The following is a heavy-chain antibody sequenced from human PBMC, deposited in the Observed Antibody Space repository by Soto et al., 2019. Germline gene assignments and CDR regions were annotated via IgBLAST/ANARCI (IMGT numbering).Heavy chain of an antibody. CDR1: GASVSSSHYS. CDR3: ARHYNTGAFFDY. V-gene: IGHV4-39*01. CDR2: VSYSGSP. D-gene: IGHD1-20*01. J-gene: IGHJ4*02. Sequence: QLQLQESGPGLVKSSETLSLTCSVSGASVSSSHYSGWIRQPPGKGLEWIGSVSYSGSPYYSPSFRGRITMSVDTSNDQFSLRVRSVTATDTAVYFCARHYNTGAFFDYWGQGKLVTVSS.